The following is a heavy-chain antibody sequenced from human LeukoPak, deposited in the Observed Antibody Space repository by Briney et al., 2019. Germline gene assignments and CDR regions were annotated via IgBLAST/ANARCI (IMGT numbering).Heavy chain of an antibody. Sequence: ASVKVSCKVSGYTLTELSMHWVRQAPGKGLEWMGGFDPEDGETIYAQKFQGRVTMTEDTSTDTAYMELSSLRSEDTAVYYCARGSYYDFWSGYPNWFDPWGQGTLVTVSS. CDR3: ARGSYYDFWSGYPNWFDP. CDR2: FDPEDGET. J-gene: IGHJ5*02. D-gene: IGHD3-3*01. V-gene: IGHV1-24*01. CDR1: GYTLTELS.